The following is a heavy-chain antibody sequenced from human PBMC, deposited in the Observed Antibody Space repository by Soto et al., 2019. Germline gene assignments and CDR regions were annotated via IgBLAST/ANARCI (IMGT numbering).Heavy chain of an antibody. CDR2: IYYGGRT. V-gene: IGHV4-39*01. CDR1: GGSISSSSYY. CDR3: ARHITMRVVAGID. J-gene: IGHJ4*02. D-gene: IGHD3-22*01. Sequence: PSETLSLTCTVSGGSISSSSYYWGWIRQPPGKGLEWMGSIYYGGRTYYNPSLKSRVTISVDTSKNQFSLKLSSVTAADTAVYYCARHITMRVVAGIDWGQGILVTVSS.